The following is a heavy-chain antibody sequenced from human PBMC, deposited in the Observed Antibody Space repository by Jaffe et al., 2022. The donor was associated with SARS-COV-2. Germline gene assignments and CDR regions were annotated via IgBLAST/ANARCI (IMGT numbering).Heavy chain of an antibody. CDR1: GFTFSSYA. J-gene: IGHJ6*02. D-gene: IGHD3-22*01. CDR3: ARDDSWDSSGYWPTGLYYYYGMDV. CDR2: ISYDGSNK. V-gene: IGHV3-30-3*01. Sequence: QVQLVESGGGVVQPGRSLRLSCAASGFTFSSYAMHWVRQAPGKGLEWVAVISYDGSNKYYADSVKGRFTISRDNSKNTLYLQMNSLRAEDTAVYYCARDDSWDSSGYWPTGLYYYYGMDVWGQGTTVTVSS.